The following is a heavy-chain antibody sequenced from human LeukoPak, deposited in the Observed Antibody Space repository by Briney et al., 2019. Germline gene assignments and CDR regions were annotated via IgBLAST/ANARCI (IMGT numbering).Heavy chain of an antibody. CDR2: IYHSGST. Sequence: KPSETLSLTCTVSGYSISSGYYWGWIRQPPGKGLEWIGSIYHSGSTYYNPSLKSRVTISVDTSKNQFSLKLSSVTAADTAVYYCARSPVRCTSTTYFGFYFDYWGQGTLVTVSS. CDR1: GYSISSGYY. J-gene: IGHJ4*02. CDR3: ARSPVRCTSTTYFGFYFDY. D-gene: IGHD2-2*01. V-gene: IGHV4-38-2*02.